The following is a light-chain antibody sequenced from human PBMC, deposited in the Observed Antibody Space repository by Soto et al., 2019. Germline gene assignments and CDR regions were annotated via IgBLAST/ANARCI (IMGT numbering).Light chain of an antibody. Sequence: DIQMTQSPFSLSASVGDRVTITCRASQGISNYLAWYQQKSGKVPKLLIFAASTLQSGVPSRFSGSGSGTDFTLTISSLQPEDVATYYCQKYNSAPRTFGQGTKVEIK. CDR1: QGISNY. CDR3: QKYNSAPRT. V-gene: IGKV1-27*01. CDR2: AAS. J-gene: IGKJ1*01.